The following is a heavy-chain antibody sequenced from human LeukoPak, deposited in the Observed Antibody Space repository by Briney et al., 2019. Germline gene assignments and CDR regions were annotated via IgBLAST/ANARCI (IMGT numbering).Heavy chain of an antibody. CDR1: GGTFSSYT. CDR3: ASEYEFYGMDV. D-gene: IGHD3-3*01. J-gene: IGHJ6*02. CDR2: IIPILGIA. Sequence: SVKVSCKASGGTFSSYTISWVRQAPGQGLEWMGRIIPILGIANYAQKFQGRVTITADKSTSTAYMELSSLRSEDTAAYYCASEYEFYGMDVWGQGTTVTVSS. V-gene: IGHV1-69*02.